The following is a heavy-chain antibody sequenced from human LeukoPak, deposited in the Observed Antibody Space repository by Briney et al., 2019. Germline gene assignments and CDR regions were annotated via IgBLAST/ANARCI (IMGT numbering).Heavy chain of an antibody. J-gene: IGHJ3*02. CDR2: IIPIFGTA. Sequence: ASVKVSCKASGGTFSSYAISWVRQAPGQGLEWMGRIIPIFGTANYAQKFQGRVTITADESTSTAYMELSSLRSEDTAVYYCAREVARPEGDIVVVPAAIKVGPYAFDIWGQGTMVTVSS. V-gene: IGHV1-69*13. CDR1: GGTFSSYA. D-gene: IGHD2-2*01. CDR3: AREVARPEGDIVVVPAAIKVGPYAFDI.